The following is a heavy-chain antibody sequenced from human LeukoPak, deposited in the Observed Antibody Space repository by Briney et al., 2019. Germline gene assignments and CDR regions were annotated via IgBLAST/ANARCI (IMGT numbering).Heavy chain of an antibody. D-gene: IGHD6-19*01. CDR2: IYTSGST. J-gene: IGHJ5*02. Sequence: PSETLSLTCTVSGGSISSYYWSWIRQPAGKGLEWIGRIYTSGSTNYNPSLKSRVTMSVDTSKNQFSLKLSSVTAADTVVYYCARDSSSGWYWDWFDPWGQGTLVTVSS. CDR3: ARDSSSGWYWDWFDP. V-gene: IGHV4-4*07. CDR1: GGSISSYY.